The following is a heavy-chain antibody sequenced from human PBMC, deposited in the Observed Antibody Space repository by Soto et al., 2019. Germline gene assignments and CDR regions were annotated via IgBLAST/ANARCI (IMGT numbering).Heavy chain of an antibody. CDR3: ASRQHQVAPVEY. CDR2: IYYGGTT. J-gene: IGHJ4*02. V-gene: IGHV4-30-4*01. CDR1: GGYIGSGYYY. Sequence: SETLSLTCNVSGGYIGSGYYYWSWIRQSPGKGLEWIGHIYYGGTTYYNPSLKSRLTISVDASKNQFSLNLSSVTAADTAIYYCASRQHQVAPVEYWGQGTLVTVSS. D-gene: IGHD5-12*01.